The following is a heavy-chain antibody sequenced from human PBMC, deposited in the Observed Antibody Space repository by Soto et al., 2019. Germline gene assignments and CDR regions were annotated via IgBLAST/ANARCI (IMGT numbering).Heavy chain of an antibody. CDR1: GCSFTNND. CDR3: ARMATFGSLNWFDP. J-gene: IGHJ5*02. V-gene: IGHV1-8*01. CDR2: MNPGSGDT. D-gene: IGHD3-16*01. Sequence: ASVKVSCKASGCSFTNNDVSWVRQATGQGLEWMGWMNPGSGDTGYAQKFQGRVTMTRDISIATAYMELSSLRSDDTAIYYCARMATFGSLNWFDPWGQGTLVTVSS.